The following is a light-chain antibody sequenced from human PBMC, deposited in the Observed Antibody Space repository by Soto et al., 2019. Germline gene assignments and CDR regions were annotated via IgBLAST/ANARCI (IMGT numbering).Light chain of an antibody. J-gene: IGKJ1*01. CDR2: HAS. V-gene: IGKV1-5*01. Sequence: DIQMTHSPSTLSASIGDRVTISCRASQNIGRWLAWYQQKPGTAPNLLIYHASNLRGGVPSRFSGGGSGTEFTLTISSLQPDDIATYSCRQYNSYSWTFGQGTKVDIK. CDR3: RQYNSYSWT. CDR1: QNIGRW.